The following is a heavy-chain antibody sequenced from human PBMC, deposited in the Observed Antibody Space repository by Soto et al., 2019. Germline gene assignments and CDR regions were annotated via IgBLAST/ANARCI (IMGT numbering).Heavy chain of an antibody. Sequence: SETLYLTCTVSGGSISSYYWSWIRKPPGKGLEWIGYIYYSGSTNYNPSLKSRVTISVDTSKNQFSLKLSSVTAADTAVYYCASSNIAAAGFYYYGMDVWGRGTTVTVSS. D-gene: IGHD6-13*01. J-gene: IGHJ6*02. CDR1: GGSISSYY. V-gene: IGHV4-59*01. CDR2: IYYSGST. CDR3: ASSNIAAAGFYYYGMDV.